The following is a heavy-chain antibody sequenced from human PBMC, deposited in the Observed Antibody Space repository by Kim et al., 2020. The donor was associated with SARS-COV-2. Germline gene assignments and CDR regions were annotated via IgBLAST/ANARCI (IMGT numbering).Heavy chain of an antibody. CDR1: GFTFSSHA. CDR2: ISYDGSKE. V-gene: IGHV3-30-3*01. J-gene: IGHJ6*02. D-gene: IGHD2-21*01. Sequence: GGSLRLSCAASGFTFSSHAMHWVRQSVQGRVWVTAISYDGSKENYPASVKGRFTISRDNSKNPLYLQLNTLRAEDTAVYYCVREKEIYSGLAVWGHGTT. CDR3: VREKEIYSGLAV.